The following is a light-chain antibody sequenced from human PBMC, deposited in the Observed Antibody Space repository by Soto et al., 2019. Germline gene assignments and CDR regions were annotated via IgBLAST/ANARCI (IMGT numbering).Light chain of an antibody. Sequence: EIVFTQSPAIRSVSPGERATLSCRASQSVSSNLAWYQQKPGQAPRLLIYGASNRATGTPDRFSGSGSGTDFTLTISRMEPEYFAVYYCQQYGSSGTFGQGTKVDIK. V-gene: IGKV3-20*01. CDR2: GAS. J-gene: IGKJ1*01. CDR1: QSVSSN. CDR3: QQYGSSGT.